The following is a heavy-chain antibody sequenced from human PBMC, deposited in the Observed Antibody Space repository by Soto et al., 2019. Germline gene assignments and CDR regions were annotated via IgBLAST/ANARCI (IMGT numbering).Heavy chain of an antibody. CDR3: ARVYCGGDCYSGTGL. CDR2: ISSSSSYI. J-gene: IGHJ4*02. V-gene: IGHV3-21*01. CDR1: GFTFSSYS. D-gene: IGHD2-21*02. Sequence: GGSLRLSCAASGFTFSSYSMNWVRQAPGKGLEWVSSISSSSSYIYYADSVKGRFTISRDNAKNSLYLQMNSLRAEDTAVYYCARVYCGGDCYSGTGLWGQGTLVTVSS.